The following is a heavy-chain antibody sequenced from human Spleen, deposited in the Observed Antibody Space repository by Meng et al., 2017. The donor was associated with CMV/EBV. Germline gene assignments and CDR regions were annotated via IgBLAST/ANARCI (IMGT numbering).Heavy chain of an antibody. Sequence: SGFTFSNCWMHWVRQAPGKGLVWVSRISSDGSSINYADSVKGRFTISRDNAKNTLYLQMNSLRAEDTAVYYCARDSIAARPEGWFDPWGQGTLVTVSS. D-gene: IGHD6-6*01. CDR2: ISSDGSSI. J-gene: IGHJ5*02. V-gene: IGHV3-74*01. CDR1: GFTFSNCW. CDR3: ARDSIAARPEGWFDP.